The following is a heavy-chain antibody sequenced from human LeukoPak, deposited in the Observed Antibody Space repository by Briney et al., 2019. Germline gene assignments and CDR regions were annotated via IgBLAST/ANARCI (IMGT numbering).Heavy chain of an antibody. CDR1: GFTFNNAW. D-gene: IGHD2-2*01. CDR3: TTDTHCSTIGCRGPNYYYGLDV. Sequence: GGSLRLSCAASGFTFNNAWMRWVRQAPGKGLEWVGRIKRKNGGGTTDYAAPVEGRFTISRDDSKNTVYLEMNSLKTEDTAVYYCTTDTHCSTIGCRGPNYYYGLDVWGQGTTVTVSS. V-gene: IGHV3-15*01. J-gene: IGHJ6*02. CDR2: IKRKNGGGTT.